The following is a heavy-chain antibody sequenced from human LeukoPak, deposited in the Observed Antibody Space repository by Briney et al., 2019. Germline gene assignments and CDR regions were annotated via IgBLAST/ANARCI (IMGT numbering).Heavy chain of an antibody. D-gene: IGHD2/OR15-2a*01. Sequence: GESLKISCKGSGYSFATYWIAWVRQMPGKGLEWIGVIYPVDSDTRYSPSFQGQVTISADKSISTAYLQWSSLKASDTAMYYCARPTGDLWRDWGQGTLVTVSS. CDR2: IYPVDSDT. V-gene: IGHV5-51*01. CDR3: ARPTGDLWRD. CDR1: GYSFATYW. J-gene: IGHJ4*02.